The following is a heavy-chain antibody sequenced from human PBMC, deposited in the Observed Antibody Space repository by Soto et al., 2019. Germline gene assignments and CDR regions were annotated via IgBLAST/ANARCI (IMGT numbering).Heavy chain of an antibody. V-gene: IGHV4-59*08. CDR2: IYYSGST. CDR3: ARRGSSEPYYYYYDMVV. D-gene: IGHD6-6*01. Sequence: SETLSLTCTVSCGSISSDYWSWIRQPPGKGLEWIGYIYYSGSTNYNPSLKSRVTISVDTSKNQFSLKLSSVTAADTAVYYCARRGSSEPYYYYYDMVVWGKGTTVTVSS. J-gene: IGHJ6*03. CDR1: CGSISSDY.